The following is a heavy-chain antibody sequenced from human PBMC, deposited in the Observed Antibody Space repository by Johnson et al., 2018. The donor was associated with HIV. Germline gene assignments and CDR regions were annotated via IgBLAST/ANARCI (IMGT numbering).Heavy chain of an antibody. CDR3: ARGVLPHLLDAFDI. V-gene: IGHV3-30*03. Sequence: HVQLVESGGGLVKPGGSLRLSCAASGFTFSNAWMSWVRQAPGKGLEWVAVISDDGSNKYYPDAVKGRFTISRDNSKNTLYLQMNSLRAEDTAVYYCARGVLPHLLDAFDIWGQGTMVTVSS. J-gene: IGHJ3*02. D-gene: IGHD3-10*01. CDR2: ISDDGSNK. CDR1: GFTFSNAW.